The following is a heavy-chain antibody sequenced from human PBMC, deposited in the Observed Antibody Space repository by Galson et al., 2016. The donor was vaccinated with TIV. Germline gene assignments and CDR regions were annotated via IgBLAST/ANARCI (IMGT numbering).Heavy chain of an antibody. CDR3: AKDKKYCTVNSCYTSYHYYYGIDV. V-gene: IGHV3-30*18. Sequence: SLRLSCAASGFTFSSYGMHWVRQAPGKGLEWVAVVSYDGGNEYYADSVKGRFTISRDNSKNTLYLQINSLRAVGTAVYYCAKDKKYCTVNSCYTSYHYYYGIDVWGQGTTVTVSS. CDR1: GFTFSSYG. J-gene: IGHJ6*02. CDR2: VSYDGGNE. D-gene: IGHD2-2*02.